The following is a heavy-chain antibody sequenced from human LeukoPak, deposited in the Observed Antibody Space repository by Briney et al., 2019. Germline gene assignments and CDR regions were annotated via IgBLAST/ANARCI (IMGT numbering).Heavy chain of an antibody. J-gene: IGHJ4*02. CDR1: DDSISSGSYY. CDR2: IYYSGNT. Sequence: SETLSLTCTVSDDSISSGSYYCGWIRQPPGKGLEWIGSIYYSGNTHYNTSLKIRVAMSVDTSKKQFSLKLNSVTAAETAVYFCARQKASPITVAGMIDYWGEGALVTVSS. V-gene: IGHV4-39*01. CDR3: ARQKASPITVAGMIDY. D-gene: IGHD6-19*01.